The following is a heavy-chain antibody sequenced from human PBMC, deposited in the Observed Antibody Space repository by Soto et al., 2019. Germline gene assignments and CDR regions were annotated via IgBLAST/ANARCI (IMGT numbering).Heavy chain of an antibody. J-gene: IGHJ3*02. CDR3: TKDDNGAGAFDI. V-gene: IGHV4-4*02. CDR2: VHHTGAS. Sequence: SETLSLTCAVSGGPITRYNWYTWVRQPPGKGLEWIGVVHHTGASHYSPSLKRRVAISVDKSKNQFSLTLGSVTAADTAMCYCTKDDNGAGAFDIWGQGAMVTVPS. CDR1: GGPITRYNW. D-gene: IGHD2-8*01.